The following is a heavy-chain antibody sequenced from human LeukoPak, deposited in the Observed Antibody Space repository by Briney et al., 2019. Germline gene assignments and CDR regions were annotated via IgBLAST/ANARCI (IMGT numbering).Heavy chain of an antibody. D-gene: IGHD3-22*01. J-gene: IGHJ4*02. CDR3: ARDLDSSGYYHVVDS. CDR1: GFTFSSYA. Sequence: GGSLRLSCADSGFTFSSYAMSWVRQAPRKGLEWVSLISTSGRTHYADSVQGRFTISRDNSKNTLSLHMNSLRAEDTAVYYCARDLDSSGYYHVVDSWGQGAPVTVSS. CDR2: ISTSGRT. V-gene: IGHV3-23*01.